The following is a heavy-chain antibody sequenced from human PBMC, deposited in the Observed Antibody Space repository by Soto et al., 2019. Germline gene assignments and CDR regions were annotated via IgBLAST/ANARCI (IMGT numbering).Heavy chain of an antibody. CDR2: IYPGDSDT. CDR3: ARAMVRAKNYYGVDV. J-gene: IGHJ6*02. D-gene: IGHD3-10*01. CDR1: GYSFTSYW. V-gene: IGHV5-51*03. Sequence: EVQLVQSGAEVKKPGESLKISCKGSGYSFTSYWIGGVRQMPGKGLEWMGIIYPGDSDTRYSPSFQGQVTISADKSISTAYLQWSSLKASDTAMYYCARAMVRAKNYYGVDVWGQGTTVTVSS.